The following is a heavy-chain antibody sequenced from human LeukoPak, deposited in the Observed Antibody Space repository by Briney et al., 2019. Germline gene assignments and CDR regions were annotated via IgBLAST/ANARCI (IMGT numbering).Heavy chain of an antibody. J-gene: IGHJ3*02. CDR2: IKRDGSEK. CDR3: ARDGPELGYAFDI. V-gene: IGHV3-7*01. D-gene: IGHD1-26*01. CDR1: GFTFSSYW. Sequence: PGGSLRPSCAASGFTFSSYWMSWVRQAPGKGLEWVANIKRDGSEKYYVDSVKGRFTISRDNAKNSLYLQMNSLRAEDTAVYYCARDGPELGYAFDIWGQGTMVTVSS.